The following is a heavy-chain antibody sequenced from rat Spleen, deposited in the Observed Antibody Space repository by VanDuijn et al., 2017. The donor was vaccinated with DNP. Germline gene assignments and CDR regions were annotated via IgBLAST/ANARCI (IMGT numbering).Heavy chain of an antibody. J-gene: IGHJ2*01. CDR2: INPDGGST. CDR3: GRVGYYSDFDY. CDR1: GFTFSSYW. V-gene: IGHV5-58*01. D-gene: IGHD1-1*01. Sequence: EVQLVETGGGLVQPGRSLKLSCIASGFTFSSYWMFWVRQAPGEGLEWVASINPDGGSTYYPDSVKGRFTISRDNAENTVYLQMSSLRSEDTETYYCGRVGYYSDFDYWGQGVMCTVSS.